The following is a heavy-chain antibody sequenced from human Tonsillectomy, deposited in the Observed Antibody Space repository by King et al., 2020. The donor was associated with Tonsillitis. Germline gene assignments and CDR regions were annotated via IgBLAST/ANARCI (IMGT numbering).Heavy chain of an antibody. CDR3: AREGFSSGHGSHFDY. CDR2: IYHSGST. D-gene: IGHD5-12*01. CDR1: GGSISSGGYS. J-gene: IGHJ4*02. V-gene: IGHV4-30-2*01. Sequence: QLQESGSGLVKPSQTLSLTCGVSGGSISSGGYSWSWIRQPPGKGLEWIGYIYHSGSTYYNPSLKSRVTISVDRSKNQFSLKLSSVTAADTAVYYCAREGFSSGHGSHFDYWGQGTLVTVSS.